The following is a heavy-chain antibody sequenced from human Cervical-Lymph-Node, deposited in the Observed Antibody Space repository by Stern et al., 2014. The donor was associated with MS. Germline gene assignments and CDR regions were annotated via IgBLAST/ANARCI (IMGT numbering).Heavy chain of an antibody. CDR3: AREVGWQRYIDS. CDR2: VSSSSNYI. J-gene: IGHJ4*02. CDR1: GFTFSSFG. D-gene: IGHD5-12*01. Sequence: EVQLVESGGGLIKPGESLRLSCAASGFTFSSFGMTWVRQAPGKGLEWVSSVSSSSNYIYFANSVKGRFSISRDNAKNSLFLQMNSLRAEDTAVYYCAREVGWQRYIDSWGQGTLVIVSS. V-gene: IGHV3-21*01.